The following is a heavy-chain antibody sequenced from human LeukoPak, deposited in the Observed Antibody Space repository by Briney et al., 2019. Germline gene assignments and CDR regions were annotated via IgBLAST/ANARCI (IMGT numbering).Heavy chain of an antibody. CDR2: IYYRGSS. J-gene: IGHJ4*02. Sequence: SETLSLTCTVSGDSISNRNYYWGWIRQPPGKGLAWIGSIYYRGSSYYNPSLRSRVTIYVDTSKNQFSLKLRSVTAADTAVYYCARDQGSGWYYFDYWGQGSLVTVSS. D-gene: IGHD3-22*01. CDR1: GDSISNRNYY. CDR3: ARDQGSGWYYFDY. V-gene: IGHV4-39*07.